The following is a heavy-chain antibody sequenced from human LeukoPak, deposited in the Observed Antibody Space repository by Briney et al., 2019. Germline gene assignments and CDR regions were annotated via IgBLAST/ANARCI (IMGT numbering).Heavy chain of an antibody. D-gene: IGHD5-18*01. CDR3: ARDSYSIQLWPTGYNWFDP. CDR1: GDTFSSYA. Sequence: ASVKVSCKASGDTFSSYAISWVRQAPGQGLEWMGGIIPIFGTANYAQKFQGRVTITADESTSTAYMDLSSLRSEDTAVYYCARDSYSIQLWPTGYNWFDPWGQGTLVTVSS. J-gene: IGHJ5*02. CDR2: IIPIFGTA. V-gene: IGHV1-69*13.